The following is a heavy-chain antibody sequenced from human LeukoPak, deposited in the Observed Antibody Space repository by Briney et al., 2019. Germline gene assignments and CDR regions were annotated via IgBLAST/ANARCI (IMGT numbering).Heavy chain of an antibody. CDR1: GFTFSSYW. Sequence: GGSLRLSCAASGFTFSSYWMSWVRQAPGKGLERVANIKQDGSEEYYVDSVKGRFTISRDSAKNSLYLQMNSLRAEDTAVYYCARGKWLAPLFYFDFWGQGTLVTVSS. J-gene: IGHJ4*02. V-gene: IGHV3-7*01. CDR3: ARGKWLAPLFYFDF. CDR2: IKQDGSEE. D-gene: IGHD6-19*01.